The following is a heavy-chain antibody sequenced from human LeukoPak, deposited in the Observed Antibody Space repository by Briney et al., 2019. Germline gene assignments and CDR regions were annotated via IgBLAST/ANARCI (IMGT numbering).Heavy chain of an antibody. CDR2: ISPYNGNT. Sequence: ASVKVSCKASGYTFTSNGTNWVRQAPGQGLEWMGWISPYNGNTKYAQKVQARVTMTTDTSASTAYMELRSLRTGDTAVYYCARGTSGSYHSNWGQGTLVTVSS. CDR1: GYTFTSNG. V-gene: IGHV1-18*01. CDR3: ARGTSGSYHSN. J-gene: IGHJ4*02. D-gene: IGHD1-26*01.